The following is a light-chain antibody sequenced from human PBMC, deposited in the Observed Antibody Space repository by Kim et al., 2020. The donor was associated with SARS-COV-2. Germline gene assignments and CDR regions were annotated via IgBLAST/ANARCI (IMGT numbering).Light chain of an antibody. J-gene: IGLJ1*01. V-gene: IGLV9-49*01. Sequence: TCTLGSEYSNYKVDWYQQRPGKGPRFVMRVGTGGIVGSKGDGIPDRFSVLGSGLNRYLTIKNIQEEDESDYHCGADHGSGSNFVYVFGTGTKVTVL. CDR3: GADHGSGSNFVYV. CDR1: SEYSNYK. CDR2: VGTGGIVG.